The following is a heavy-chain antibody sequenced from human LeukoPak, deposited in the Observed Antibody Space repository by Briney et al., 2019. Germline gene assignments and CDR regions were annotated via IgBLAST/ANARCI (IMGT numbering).Heavy chain of an antibody. CDR2: INHSGST. Sequence: SETLSLTCAVYGGSFSGYYWSWLRQPPGKGLEWIGEINHSGSTNYNPSLTSRVTISVDTSKNQFSLKLSSVTAADTAVYYCARGSCSGGSCYYYYYYMDVWGKGTTVTVSS. D-gene: IGHD2-15*01. CDR3: ARGSCSGGSCYYYYYYMDV. V-gene: IGHV4-34*01. J-gene: IGHJ6*03. CDR1: GGSFSGYY.